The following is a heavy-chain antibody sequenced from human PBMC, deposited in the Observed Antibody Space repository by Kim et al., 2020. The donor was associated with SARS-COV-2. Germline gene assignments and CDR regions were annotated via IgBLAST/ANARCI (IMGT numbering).Heavy chain of an antibody. CDR3: AFLNSRYGDYVDY. V-gene: IGHV4-39*07. CDR1: GCSISSSRDY. Sequence: SETLSLTCTVSGCSISSSRDYLGWNLQPPRKGLDWSDSTYDSGIISYNPSRKSRVTISVDTSKNQSSLKLSSVTAADTAVYYCAFLNSRYGDYVDYWGQGTLVTVSS. D-gene: IGHD4-17*01. J-gene: IGHJ4*02. CDR2: TYDSGII.